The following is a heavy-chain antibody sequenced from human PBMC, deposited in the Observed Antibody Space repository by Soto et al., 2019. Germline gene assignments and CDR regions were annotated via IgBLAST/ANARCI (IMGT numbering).Heavy chain of an antibody. CDR1: GFTFGSYA. V-gene: IGHV3-30-3*01. J-gene: IGHJ3*02. CDR3: AREDYDILTGYSRDAFDI. Sequence: PGGSLRLSCAASGFTFGSYAMHWVRQAPGKGLEWVAVISYDGSNKYYADSVKGRFTISRDNSKNTLYLQMNSLRAEDTAVYYCAREDYDILTGYSRDAFDIWGQGTMVTVSS. D-gene: IGHD3-9*01. CDR2: ISYDGSNK.